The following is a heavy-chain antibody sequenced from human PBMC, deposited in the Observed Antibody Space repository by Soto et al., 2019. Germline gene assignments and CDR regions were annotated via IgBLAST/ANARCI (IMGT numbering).Heavy chain of an antibody. CDR3: ARDSMRGYTFGWFGMDV. CDR1: RLTFSNYV. Sequence: LRLSCVISRLTFSNYVLNWVRQAPGKGLEWVSLIYGGGSTFYADSVKGRFTISRDNSKNTVYLQMNSLRAEDTAVYYCARDSMRGYTFGWFGMDVWGQGTTVTVSS. D-gene: IGHD5-18*01. CDR2: IYGGGST. J-gene: IGHJ6*02. V-gene: IGHV3-66*01.